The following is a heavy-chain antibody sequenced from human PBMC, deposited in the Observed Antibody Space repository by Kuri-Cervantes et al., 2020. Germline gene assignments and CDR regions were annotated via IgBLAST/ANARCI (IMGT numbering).Heavy chain of an antibody. J-gene: IGHJ3*02. D-gene: IGHD5-18*01. CDR1: GYSISSGYY. V-gene: IGHV4-38-2*02. Sequence: SQTLSLTCAVSGYSISSGYYWGWIRQPPGKGLEWIGRIYTSGSTNYNPSLKSRVTISVDKSKNQFSLKLSSVTAADTAVYYCARDLRIQLWLWYNAFDIWGQGTMVTVSS. CDR3: ARDLRIQLWLWYNAFDI. CDR2: IYTSGST.